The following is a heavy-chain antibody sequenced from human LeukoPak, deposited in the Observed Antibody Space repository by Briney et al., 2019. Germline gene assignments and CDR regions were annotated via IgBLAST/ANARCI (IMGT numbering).Heavy chain of an antibody. CDR3: VRDDDRPDNGLDY. CDR2: LNGDENTI. Sequence: GGSLRLSCAASGFTFSIYWMHWVRQAPGKGLVWVSHLNGDENTITYADSVKGRFTISRDNAKNTLYLQMNSLRAEDTAVYYCVRDDDRPDNGLDYWGQGTLVTVSS. D-gene: IGHD3-22*01. CDR1: GFTFSIYW. V-gene: IGHV3-74*01. J-gene: IGHJ4*02.